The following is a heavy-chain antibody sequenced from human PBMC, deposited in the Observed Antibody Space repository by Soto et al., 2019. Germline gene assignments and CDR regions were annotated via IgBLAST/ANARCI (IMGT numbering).Heavy chain of an antibody. Sequence: QPGGSLRLSCAASGFTFSSYAMSWVRQAPGKGLEWVSAISGSGGSTYYADSVKGRFTISRDNSKNTLYLQMNSLRAEDTAVYYCAKLEFGEPYYYYGMDVWGQGTTVTVSS. J-gene: IGHJ6*02. CDR1: GFTFSSYA. CDR3: AKLEFGEPYYYYGMDV. D-gene: IGHD3-10*01. CDR2: ISGSGGST. V-gene: IGHV3-23*01.